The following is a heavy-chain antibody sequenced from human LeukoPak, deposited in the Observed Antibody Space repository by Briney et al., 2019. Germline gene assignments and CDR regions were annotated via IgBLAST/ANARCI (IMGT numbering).Heavy chain of an antibody. Sequence: GRSLRLSCAASGFTFSSYAMSWVRQAPGKGLEWVSAISSSGGSTYYADSAKGRFAISRDNSKNTLYLQMNSLRAEDTAVYFCAKRGVVIRVILVGFHKEAYYFDSWGQGALLTVSS. CDR1: GFTFSSYA. J-gene: IGHJ4*02. CDR3: AKRGVVIRVILVGFHKEAYYFDS. V-gene: IGHV3-23*01. CDR2: ISSSGGST. D-gene: IGHD3-22*01.